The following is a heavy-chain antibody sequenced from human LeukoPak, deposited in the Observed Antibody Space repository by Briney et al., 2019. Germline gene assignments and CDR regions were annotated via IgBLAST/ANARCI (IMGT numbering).Heavy chain of an antibody. CDR1: GGSISSYY. J-gene: IGHJ6*02. D-gene: IGHD1-26*01. CDR3: ARGGTVRNGMDV. V-gene: IGHV4-59*01. CDR2: IYYSGTT. Sequence: SSETLSLTCSVSGGSISSYYWSWLRQTPGKGLEWIGYIYYSGTTNYNPSLKSRVTISVDTSKNQFSLKLNSVTAADTAVYYCARGGTVRNGMDVWGQGTTVTVSS.